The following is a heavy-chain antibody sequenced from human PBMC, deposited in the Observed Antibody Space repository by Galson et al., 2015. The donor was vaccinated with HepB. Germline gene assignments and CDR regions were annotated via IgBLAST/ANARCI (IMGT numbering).Heavy chain of an antibody. CDR1: GFTVSSNY. D-gene: IGHD1-26*01. Sequence: SLRLSCAASGFTVSSNYMSWVRQAPGKGLEWVSVIYSGGSTYYADSVKGRFTVSRDNSKNTLYLQMNSLRAEDTAVYYCARDHRSYYQRDAFDIWGQGTMVTVSS. CDR3: ARDHRSYYQRDAFDI. J-gene: IGHJ3*02. CDR2: IYSGGST. V-gene: IGHV3-53*01.